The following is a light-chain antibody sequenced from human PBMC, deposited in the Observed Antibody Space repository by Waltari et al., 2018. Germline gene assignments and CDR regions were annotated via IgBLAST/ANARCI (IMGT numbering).Light chain of an antibody. CDR2: QDV. Sequence: SYVLNQPPSVSVSLGQTASTTCSGETLRDKHASWYQQKAGQPPVLIIYQDVERPSSIPDRFPASNSGTTATLTISGTQALDEADYYCQAWDGNTVIFGGGTRLTVL. CDR1: TLRDKH. J-gene: IGLJ2*01. CDR3: QAWDGNTVI. V-gene: IGLV3-1*01.